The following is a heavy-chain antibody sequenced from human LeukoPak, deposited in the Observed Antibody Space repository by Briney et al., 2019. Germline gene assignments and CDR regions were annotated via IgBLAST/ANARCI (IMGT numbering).Heavy chain of an antibody. J-gene: IGHJ6*02. CDR3: ARDKMERIQLWPTYDYYYYGMDV. CDR1: GSTFSSYA. CDR2: ISYDGSNK. Sequence: GRSLRLYCAASGSTFSSYAMHWGRQAPGKGLEWVAVISYDGSNKYYADSVKGRFTISRDNSKNTLYLQMNSLRAEDTAVYYCARDKMERIQLWPTYDYYYYGMDVWGQGTTVTVSS. V-gene: IGHV3-30-3*01. D-gene: IGHD5-18*01.